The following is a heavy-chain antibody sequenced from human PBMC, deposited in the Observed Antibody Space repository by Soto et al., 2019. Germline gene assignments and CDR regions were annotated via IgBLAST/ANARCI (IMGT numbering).Heavy chain of an antibody. Sequence: GGSLRLSCAASGFTFSSYGMHWVRQAPGKGLEWVAVIWYDGSNKYYADSVKGRFTISRDNSKNTLYLQMNSLRAEDTSVYYCARPGPYDSSGYFVYWGQGTLVTVS. CDR3: ARPGPYDSSGYFVY. V-gene: IGHV3-33*01. CDR1: GFTFSSYG. CDR2: IWYDGSNK. D-gene: IGHD3-22*01. J-gene: IGHJ4*02.